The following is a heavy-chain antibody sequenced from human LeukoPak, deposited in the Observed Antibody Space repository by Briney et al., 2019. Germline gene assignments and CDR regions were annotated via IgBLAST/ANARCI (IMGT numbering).Heavy chain of an antibody. Sequence: GGSLRLSCAASRFTVSSYAMHWVRQAPGKGLEWVAVISYDGSNKYYADSVKGRFTISRDNSKNTLYLQMNSLRAEDTAVYYCARDPYSHDYGDNGDYWGQGTLVTVSS. CDR2: ISYDGSNK. D-gene: IGHD4-17*01. CDR3: ARDPYSHDYGDNGDY. V-gene: IGHV3-30-3*01. CDR1: RFTVSSYA. J-gene: IGHJ4*02.